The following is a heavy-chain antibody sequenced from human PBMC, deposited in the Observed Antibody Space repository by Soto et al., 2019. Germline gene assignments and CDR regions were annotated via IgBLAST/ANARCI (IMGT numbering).Heavy chain of an antibody. CDR2: ISPYNGNA. D-gene: IGHD5-12*01. J-gene: IGHJ4*02. CDR1: GYTFSNYA. CDR3: ARAISLIVATPAY. Sequence: ASVKVSCKTSGYTFSNYAISWVRQAPGQGLEWMGWISPYNGNANYTEKFQGRVSMTTDTSTTTAYMELTSLTSDDTAIYYCARAISLIVATPAYWGRGTLFTVSS. V-gene: IGHV1-18*04.